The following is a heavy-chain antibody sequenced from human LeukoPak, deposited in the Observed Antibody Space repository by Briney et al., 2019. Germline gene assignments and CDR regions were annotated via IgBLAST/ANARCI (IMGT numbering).Heavy chain of an antibody. J-gene: IGHJ4*02. CDR1: GGSFSGYY. V-gene: IGHV4-34*01. CDR3: ARGPRITMVRGVIIRPFDY. Sequence: TETLSLTCAVYGGSFSGYYWSWIRQPPGKGLEWIGEINHSGSTNYNPSLKSRVTISVDTSKKQFSLKLSSVTAADTAVYYCARGPRITMVRGVIIRPFDYWGQGTLVTVSS. CDR2: INHSGST. D-gene: IGHD3-10*01.